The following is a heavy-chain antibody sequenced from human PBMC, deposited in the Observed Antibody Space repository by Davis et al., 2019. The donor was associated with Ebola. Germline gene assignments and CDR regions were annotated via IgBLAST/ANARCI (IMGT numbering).Heavy chain of an antibody. D-gene: IGHD3-9*01. V-gene: IGHV3-21*04. CDR2: ISISSAFI. Sequence: GGSLRLSCAASGFTFSTYTMSWIRQAPGKGLEWVSAISISSAFIYYADSLKGRFTISRDNAKNSLYLRLNSLRAEDTALYHCARVNAVTGYSRFDSWGQGTLVTVSS. J-gene: IGHJ5*01. CDR3: ARVNAVTGYSRFDS. CDR1: GFTFSTYT.